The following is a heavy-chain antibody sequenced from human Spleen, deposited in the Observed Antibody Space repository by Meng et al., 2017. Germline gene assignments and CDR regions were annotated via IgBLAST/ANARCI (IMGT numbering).Heavy chain of an antibody. CDR1: GGSLRDHD. CDR3: ASQSLQPFTIF. D-gene: IGHD3-3*01. V-gene: IGHV4-34*01. CDR2: INRSGST. J-gene: IGHJ4*02. Sequence: GRLQQGWAGLLNHSEPPSPLCVVYGGSLRDHDWGWIRQTPGKGLEWVGGINRSGSTTYNASLKSRVTISVDTSKNQFSLKLSSVTAADTAVYYCASQSLQPFTIFWGQGTLVTVSS.